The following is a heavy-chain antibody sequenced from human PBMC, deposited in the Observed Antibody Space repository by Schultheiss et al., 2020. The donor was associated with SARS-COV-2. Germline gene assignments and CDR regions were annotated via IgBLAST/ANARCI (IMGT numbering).Heavy chain of an antibody. V-gene: IGHV3-64*04. Sequence: GGSLRLSCSASGFTFSSYAMHWVRQAPGKGLEYVSAISSNGGSTYYADSVKGRFTISRDNSKNTLYLQMNSLRAEDTAVYYCARDWGFDSYGTPSRYYYGMDVWGQGTTVTVSS. CDR3: ARDWGFDSYGTPSRYYYGMDV. D-gene: IGHD5-18*01. CDR2: ISSNGGST. J-gene: IGHJ6*02. CDR1: GFTFSSYA.